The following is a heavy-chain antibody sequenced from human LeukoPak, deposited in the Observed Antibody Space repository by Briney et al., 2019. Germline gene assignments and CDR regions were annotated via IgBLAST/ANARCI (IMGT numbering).Heavy chain of an antibody. D-gene: IGHD3-16*01. CDR3: ARDGAEGYYFDY. CDR2: INPNSGGT. V-gene: IGHV1-2*02. Sequence: ASVKVSCTASGYTFTSYYMHWVRQAPGQGLEWMGWINPNSGGTNYAQKFQGRVTMTRDTSISTAYMELSRLRSNDTAVYYCARDGAEGYYFDYWGQGTLVTVSS. J-gene: IGHJ4*02. CDR1: GYTFTSYY.